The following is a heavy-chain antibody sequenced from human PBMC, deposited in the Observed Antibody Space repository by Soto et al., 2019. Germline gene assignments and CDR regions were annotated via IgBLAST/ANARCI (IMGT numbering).Heavy chain of an antibody. Sequence: GGSLRLSCAASGFTFSSYSMNWVRQAPGKGLEWVSSISSSSSYIYYADSVKGRFTISRDNAKNSLYLQMNSLRAEDTAVYYCARVGVYGSGSPLDYYYGMDVWGQGTKVTVSS. CDR2: ISSSSSYI. D-gene: IGHD3-10*01. CDR3: ARVGVYGSGSPLDYYYGMDV. J-gene: IGHJ6*02. CDR1: GFTFSSYS. V-gene: IGHV3-21*01.